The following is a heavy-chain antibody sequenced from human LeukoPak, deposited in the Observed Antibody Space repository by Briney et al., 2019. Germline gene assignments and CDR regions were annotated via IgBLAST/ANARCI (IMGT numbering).Heavy chain of an antibody. CDR1: GFTFDTYW. CDR3: AKSGLNRFDY. CDR2: IKQDGSEK. Sequence: GGSLRLSCAASGFTFDTYWMSWVRQAPGKGLEWAANIKQDGSEKDYVDSVKGRFTISRDDSKNTLYLQMNSLRAEDTAVYYCAKSGLNRFDYWGQGTLVTVSS. J-gene: IGHJ4*02. V-gene: IGHV3-7*03. D-gene: IGHD2-15*01.